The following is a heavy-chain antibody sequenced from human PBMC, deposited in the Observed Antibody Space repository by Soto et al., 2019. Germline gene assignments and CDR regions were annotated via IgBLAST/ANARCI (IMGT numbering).Heavy chain of an antibody. V-gene: IGHV1-2*04. CDR3: ARGDSTDCSNGVCSFFYNHDMDV. CDR2: INPKSGGT. CDR1: HYSFARYG. Sequence: GASVKVSCKASHYSFARYGISWVRQAPGQGLEWMGRINPKSGGTSTAQKFQGWVTMTTDTSISTASMELTRLTSDDTAIYYCARGDSTDCSNGVCSFFYNHDMDVWGQGTTVTVSS. D-gene: IGHD2-8*01. J-gene: IGHJ6*02.